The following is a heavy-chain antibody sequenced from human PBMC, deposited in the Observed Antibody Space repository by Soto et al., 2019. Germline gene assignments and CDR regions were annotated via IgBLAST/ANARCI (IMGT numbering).Heavy chain of an antibody. D-gene: IGHD2-2*01. V-gene: IGHV6-1*01. J-gene: IGHJ6*02. CDR2: TYYRSKWYN. CDR3: ARDLCSSTSCYAKGYYYYGMDV. CDR1: GDSVSSNSAA. Sequence: SQTLSLTCAISGDSVSSNSAAWNWIRQSPSRGLEWLGRTYYRSKWYNDYAVSVKSRITINPDTSKNQFSLQLNSVTPEDTAVYYCARDLCSSTSCYAKGYYYYGMDVWGQGTTVTVS.